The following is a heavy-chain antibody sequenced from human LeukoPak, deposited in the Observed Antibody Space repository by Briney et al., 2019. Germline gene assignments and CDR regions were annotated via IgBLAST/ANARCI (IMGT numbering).Heavy chain of an antibody. V-gene: IGHV1-69*05. CDR1: GGTFSSYA. Sequence: SVKVSCKASGGTFSSYAISWVRQAPGQGLEWMGGIIPIFGTANYAQKFQGRVTITTDESTSTAYMELSSLRSEDTAVYYCGRLRGNPPFPWFGPWGQGTLVTVSS. D-gene: IGHD4-23*01. CDR2: IIPIFGTA. CDR3: GRLRGNPPFPWFGP. J-gene: IGHJ5*02.